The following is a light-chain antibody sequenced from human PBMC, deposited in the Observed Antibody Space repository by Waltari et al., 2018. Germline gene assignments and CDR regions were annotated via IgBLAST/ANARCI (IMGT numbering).Light chain of an antibody. CDR3: SAWDDTLSGPV. CDR2: RND. V-gene: IGLV1-47*01. Sequence: QAVLTQQHSASGTPGQRVTISCSGSSSSTGNNLVCWYHQTPGRAPKLLIYRNDQRPSGVPDRFSGSKSGTTASLAISGLQSEDDADYFCSAWDDTLSGPVFGTGTQVTVL. CDR1: SSSTGNNL. J-gene: IGLJ1*01.